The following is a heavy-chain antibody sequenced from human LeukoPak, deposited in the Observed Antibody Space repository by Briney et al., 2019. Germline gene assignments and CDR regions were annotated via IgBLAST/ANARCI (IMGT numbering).Heavy chain of an antibody. D-gene: IGHD3-10*01. CDR2: ISSSRSYI. V-gene: IGHV3-21*01. CDR3: ARDFDPITEDAY. J-gene: IGHJ4*02. CDR1: GFTFSSYS. Sequence: GGSLRLSCAASGFTFSSYSMNWVRQAPGKGLEWVSFISSSRSYIYYADSVKGRFTISRDNAKNSLYLQMNSLRAEDTAVYYCARDFDPITEDAYWGQGTLVTVSS.